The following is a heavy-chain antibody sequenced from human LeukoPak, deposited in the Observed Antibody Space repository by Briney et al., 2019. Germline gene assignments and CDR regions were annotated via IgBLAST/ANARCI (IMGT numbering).Heavy chain of an antibody. V-gene: IGHV3-53*01. CDR3: ARDRITMVRGVIRRYFDY. CDR2: IYSGGST. J-gene: IGHJ4*02. D-gene: IGHD3-10*01. CDR1: GFTVSSNY. Sequence: RGSLRLSCAASGFTVSSNYMSWVRQAPGKGLEWVSVIYSGGSTYYADSVKGRFTISRDNSKNTLYLQMNSLRAEDTAVYYCARDRITMVRGVIRRYFDYWGQGTLVTVSS.